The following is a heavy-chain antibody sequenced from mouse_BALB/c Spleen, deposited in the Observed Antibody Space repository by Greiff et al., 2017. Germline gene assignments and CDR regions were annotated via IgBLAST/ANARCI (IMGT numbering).Heavy chain of an antibody. V-gene: IGHV5-6*01. D-gene: IGHD1-1*01. J-gene: IGHJ4*01. CDR1: GFTFSSYG. CDR2: ISSGGSYT. CDR3: ARPLLRTYAMDY. Sequence: EVMLVESGGDLVKPGGSLKLSCAASGFTFSSYGMSWVRQTPDKRLEWVATISSGGSYTYYPDSVKGRFTISRDNPKNTLFLQMTSLRSEDTAMYYCARPLLRTYAMDYWGQGTSVTVSS.